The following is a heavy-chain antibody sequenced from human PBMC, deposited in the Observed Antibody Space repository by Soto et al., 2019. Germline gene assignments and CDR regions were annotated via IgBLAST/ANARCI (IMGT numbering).Heavy chain of an antibody. D-gene: IGHD2-2*01. J-gene: IGHJ5*02. Sequence: GGSLRLSCAASGFTFSDYYMSWIRQAPGKGLEWVSYISSSGSTIYYADSVKGRFTISRDNAKNSLYLQMNSLRAEDTAVYYCARVVPAARLVPNWFDPWGQGTLVTVSS. CDR3: ARVVPAARLVPNWFDP. CDR2: ISSSGSTI. V-gene: IGHV3-11*01. CDR1: GFTFSDYY.